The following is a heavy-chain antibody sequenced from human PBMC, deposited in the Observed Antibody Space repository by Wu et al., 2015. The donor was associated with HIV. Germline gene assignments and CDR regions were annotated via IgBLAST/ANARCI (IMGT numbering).Heavy chain of an antibody. CDR3: ARDRSVGLLGHWTLLASGKHDAFDI. Sequence: QVQLVQSGAEVKKPGASVKVSCKASGYTFTSYGISWVRQAPGQGLEWMGWISAYNGNTNYAQKLQGRVTMTTDTSTSTAYMELRSLRSDDTAVYYCARDRSVGLLGHWTLLASGKHDAFDIWGQGTSGTPSL. CDR2: ISAYNGNT. V-gene: IGHV1-18*01. J-gene: IGHJ3*02. CDR1: GYTFTSYG. D-gene: IGHD3/OR15-3a*01.